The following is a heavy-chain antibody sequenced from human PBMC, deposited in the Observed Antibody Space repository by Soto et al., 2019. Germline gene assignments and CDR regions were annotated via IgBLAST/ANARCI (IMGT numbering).Heavy chain of an antibody. D-gene: IGHD6-19*01. CDR1: GYTFTNYG. CDR2: ISAYNGDT. Sequence: QVQLVQTGAGVKKPGASVKVSCKASGYTFTNYGFTWVRQAPGQGLEWMGRISAYNGDTNDAQKLQGRVTMTTDTSKSTAYMELRSLRSDDTAVYYCARGGRFAVADTDYWGQGTLVTVSS. CDR3: ARGGRFAVADTDY. V-gene: IGHV1-18*01. J-gene: IGHJ4*02.